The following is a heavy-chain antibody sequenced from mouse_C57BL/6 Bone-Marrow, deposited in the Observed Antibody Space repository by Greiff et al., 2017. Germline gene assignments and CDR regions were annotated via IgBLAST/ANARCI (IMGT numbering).Heavy chain of an antibody. CDR3: ARDYYGIYFDV. Sequence: EVKLMESEGGLVQPGSSMKLSCTASGFTFSDYYMAWVRQVPEKGLEWVANINYDGSSTYYLDSLKSRFIISRYNAKNILYLQMRSLKAEDAATYYCARDYYGIYFDVWGTGTTVTVSS. J-gene: IGHJ1*03. CDR2: INYDGSST. D-gene: IGHD1-1*01. CDR1: GFTFSDYY. V-gene: IGHV5-16*01.